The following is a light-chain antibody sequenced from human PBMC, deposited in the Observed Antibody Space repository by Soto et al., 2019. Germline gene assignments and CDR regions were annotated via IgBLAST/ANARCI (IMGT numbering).Light chain of an antibody. J-gene: IGLJ1*01. CDR3: SSYAGSDNYV. Sequence: QSVLTQPPSASGSPGQSVSFSCTGTSSDVGAYNYVPWYQQHPGKAPKLIIYEVSKRPSGVPDRFSGSKSGNAASLTVSGLQAEDEADYYCSSYAGSDNYVFGTGTKVTVL. CDR1: SSDVGAYNY. V-gene: IGLV2-8*01. CDR2: EVS.